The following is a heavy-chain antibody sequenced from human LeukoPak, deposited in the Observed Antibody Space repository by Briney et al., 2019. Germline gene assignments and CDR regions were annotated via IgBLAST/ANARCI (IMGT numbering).Heavy chain of an antibody. CDR2: ITTSGGST. CDR3: ARGGITTWLDP. V-gene: IGHV3-23*01. D-gene: IGHD3-10*01. Sequence: QTGGSLRLSCAASGFTFSSYAMSWVRQAPGKGLEWVSTITTSGGSTYSADSVKVRFTISRDNSKNTLYLEMNSLRAEDTAVYYCARGGITTWLDPWGQGTLVTVSS. J-gene: IGHJ5*02. CDR1: GFTFSSYA.